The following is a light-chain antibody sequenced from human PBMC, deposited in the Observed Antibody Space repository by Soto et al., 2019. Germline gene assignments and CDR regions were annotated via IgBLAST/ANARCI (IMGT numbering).Light chain of an antibody. CDR3: QQYGTSPKT. Sequence: EIVLTQSPGPLSLSPGQRATLSCRASQSVSSGNLAWYQQKPGQAPRLLIYGTSNRATGIPDRFTGSGSGTEFTLTIVRLEREDFAVYYCQQYGTSPKTFGQGTKVDIK. J-gene: IGKJ1*01. CDR2: GTS. CDR1: QSVSSGN. V-gene: IGKV3-20*01.